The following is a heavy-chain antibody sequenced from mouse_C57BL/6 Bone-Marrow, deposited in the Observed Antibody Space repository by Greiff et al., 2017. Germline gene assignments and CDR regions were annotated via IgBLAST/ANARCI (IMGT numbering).Heavy chain of an antibody. D-gene: IGHD2-5*01. J-gene: IGHJ1*03. CDR1: GYTFTSYW. CDR2: IYPGSGST. Sequence: QVQLKQPGAELVKPGASVKMSCKASGYTFTSYWITWVKQRPGQGLEWIGDIYPGSGSTNYNEKFKSKATLTVDTSSSTAYMRLSSLTSEDSAVYYCARPYYSNYWYFDVWGTGTTVTVSS. V-gene: IGHV1-55*01. CDR3: ARPYYSNYWYFDV.